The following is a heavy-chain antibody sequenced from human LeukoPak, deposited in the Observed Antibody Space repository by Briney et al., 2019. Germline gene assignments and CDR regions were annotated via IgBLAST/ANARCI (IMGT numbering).Heavy chain of an antibody. CDR2: IKQDGSEK. Sequence: PGGSLRLSCAASGFTFSSYWMSWVRQAPGKGLEWVANIKQDGSEKYYVDSVKGRFTISRDNAKNSLYLQMNSLRAEDTAVYYCARKTGSTRPDFDYWGQGTLVTVSS. CDR1: GFTFSSYW. J-gene: IGHJ4*02. D-gene: IGHD1-14*01. V-gene: IGHV3-7*01. CDR3: ARKTGSTRPDFDY.